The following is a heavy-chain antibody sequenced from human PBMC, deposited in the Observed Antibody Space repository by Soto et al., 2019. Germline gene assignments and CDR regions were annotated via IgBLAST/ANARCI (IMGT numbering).Heavy chain of an antibody. CDR1: GFTFSSYG. J-gene: IGHJ4*02. D-gene: IGHD6-13*01. V-gene: IGHV3-33*01. CDR2: IWYDGSNK. CDR3: AREFVAAAGPVDY. Sequence: PGGSLRLSCAASGFTFSSYGMHWVRQAPGKGLEWAAVIWYDGSNKYYADSVKGRFTISRDNSKNTLYLQMNSLRAEDTAVYYCAREFVAAAGPVDYWGQGTLVTVSS.